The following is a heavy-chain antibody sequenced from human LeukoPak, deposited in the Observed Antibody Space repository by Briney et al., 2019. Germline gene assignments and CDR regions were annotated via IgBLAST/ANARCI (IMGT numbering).Heavy chain of an antibody. J-gene: IGHJ3*02. V-gene: IGHV3-48*01. CDR2: ITRSSSTI. CDR3: ATADRGAFDI. CDR1: GFTFSWYS. Sequence: PGGSLRLSCAVSGFTFSWYSMNWVRQAPGKGLEWLSYITRSSSTIYYADSVKSRFTISRDNAKNSLYLQMNSLRVDDTAVYYCATADRGAFDIWGQGTMVIVSS.